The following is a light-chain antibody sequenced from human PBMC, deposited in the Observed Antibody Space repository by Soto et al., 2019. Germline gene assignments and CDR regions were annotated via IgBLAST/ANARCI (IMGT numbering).Light chain of an antibody. CDR3: QQYGGSRLT. V-gene: IGKV3-20*01. Sequence: EIVLTQSPGTLSLSPGERATLSCRASQSVSSSYLAWYQQKPGQAPRLLIYGASSRATGIPDRFSGSGSGTDFTLTISSLEPEDFAVYYCQQYGGSRLTFGGGTKVEIK. CDR2: GAS. J-gene: IGKJ4*01. CDR1: QSVSSSY.